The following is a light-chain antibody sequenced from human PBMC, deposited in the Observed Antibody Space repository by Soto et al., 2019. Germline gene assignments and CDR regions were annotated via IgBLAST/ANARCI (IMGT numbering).Light chain of an antibody. CDR3: SSYTTSSTLI. CDR2: DVT. Sequence: QSALTQPASVSGSPGQSITISRTGTSSDVGRYKLVSWYQQHPGKAPKLMIYDVTNRPSGVSNRFSGSKSGNTASLTISGLQAEDEADYYCSSYTTSSTLIFGGGTQLTVL. J-gene: IGLJ2*01. CDR1: SSDVGRYKL. V-gene: IGLV2-14*03.